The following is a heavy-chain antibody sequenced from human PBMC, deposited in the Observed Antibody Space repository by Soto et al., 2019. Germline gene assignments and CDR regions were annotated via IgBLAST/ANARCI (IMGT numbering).Heavy chain of an antibody. CDR3: AKAPQRGQYNWNYYFDD. CDR1: GFTFSSYA. CDR2: ISGSGGST. V-gene: IGHV3-23*01. Sequence: GGSLRLSCAASGFTFSSYAMSWVRQAPGKGLEWVSAISGSGGSTYYADSVKGRFTISRDNSKNTLYLQMNSLRAEDTAVYYCAKAPQRGQYNWNYYFDDWGQGNLVTV. J-gene: IGHJ4*02. D-gene: IGHD1-7*01.